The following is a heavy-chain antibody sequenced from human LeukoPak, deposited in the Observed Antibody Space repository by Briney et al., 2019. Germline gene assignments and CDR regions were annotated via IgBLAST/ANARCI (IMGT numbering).Heavy chain of an antibody. CDR1: GGSISSSSYY. J-gene: IGHJ4*02. CDR2: IYYSGST. CDR3: ARYNYYGSGSYSDY. Sequence: SETLSLTCTVSGGSISSSSYYWGWIRQPPGKGLEWIGSIYYSGSTYYNPSLKSRVTISVDTSKNQFSLKLSSVTAADTAVYYCARYNYYGSGSYSDYWGQGTLVTVSS. D-gene: IGHD3-10*01. V-gene: IGHV4-39*07.